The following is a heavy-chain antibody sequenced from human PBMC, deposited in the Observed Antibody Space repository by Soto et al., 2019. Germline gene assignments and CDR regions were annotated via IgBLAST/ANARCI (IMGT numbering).Heavy chain of an antibody. CDR3: ARDVGYNYKGGMDV. J-gene: IGHJ6*02. CDR2: IIPIFGTA. CDR1: GGTFSSYA. V-gene: IGHV1-69*06. Sequence: QVKLVQSGAEVKRPGSSVKVSCKASGGTFSSYAISWVRQAPGQGLEWMGGIIPIFGTANYAQKFQGRVTITADKSTSTAYMELSSLRSEDTAVYYCARDVGYNYKGGMDVWGQGTTVTVSS. D-gene: IGHD5-18*01.